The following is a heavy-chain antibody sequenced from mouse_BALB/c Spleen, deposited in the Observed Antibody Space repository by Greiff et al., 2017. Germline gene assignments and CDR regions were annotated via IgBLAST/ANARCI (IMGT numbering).Heavy chain of an antibody. D-gene: IGHD3-1*01. CDR1: GFAFSSYD. Sequence: EVQLMQSGAGLVKPGASLKLSCAASGFAFSSYDMSWVRQTPEKRLEWVAYISPGGGSTYYPDNFKGRFTISRDNSTNTLYLQLSSLKSEDTAMYYCARDDARYAMDYWGQGTSVTVSA. CDR3: ARDDARYAMDY. CDR2: ISPGGGST. V-gene: IGHV5-12-1*01. J-gene: IGHJ4*01.